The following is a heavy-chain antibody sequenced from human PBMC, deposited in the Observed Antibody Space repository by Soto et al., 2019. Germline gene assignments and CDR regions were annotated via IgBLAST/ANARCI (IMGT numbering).Heavy chain of an antibody. D-gene: IGHD3-3*01. CDR1: GFTFSDAW. CDR3: ATEQGALTTFGVVVPFFDY. Sequence: EVQLVESGGGLVKPGGSLRVSCAASGFTFSDAWMNWVRQAPGRGLEWVGRIKSRSVGGAIEYAAPVRGRFTISRGDSKYTVSLQMDSLPTEDPSVYFCATEQGALTTFGVVVPFFDYWCLGTRVTVSS. V-gene: IGHV3-15*07. J-gene: IGHJ4*02. CDR2: IKSRSVGGAI.